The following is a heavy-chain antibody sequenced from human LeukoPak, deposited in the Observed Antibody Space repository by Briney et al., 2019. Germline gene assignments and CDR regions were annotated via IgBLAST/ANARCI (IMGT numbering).Heavy chain of an antibody. CDR1: GGSFSCYY. CDR3: ALLLVGIAAACPHDY. D-gene: IGHD6-13*01. J-gene: IGHJ4*02. Sequence: SETLSLTCAVYGGSFSCYYRSWIGQPPGKGLEWIGEINHSGSTNYNPSLKSRVTISVDTSKNQFSLKLSSVTAADTAVYYCALLLVGIAAACPHDYWGQGTLVTVSS. CDR2: INHSGST. V-gene: IGHV4-34*01.